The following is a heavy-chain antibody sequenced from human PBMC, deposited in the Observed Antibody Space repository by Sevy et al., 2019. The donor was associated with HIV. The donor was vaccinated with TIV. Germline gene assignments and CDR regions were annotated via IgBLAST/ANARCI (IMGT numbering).Heavy chain of an antibody. D-gene: IGHD3-10*01. CDR1: GFTFSNYW. CDR2: IKPDGSQK. J-gene: IGHJ4*02. CDR3: ARDRRVEYGGSDY. Sequence: GGSPRLSCAASGFTFSNYWMTWVRQAPGKGLEWVANIKPDGSQKYYVDSLKGRFTISRDNAKNSLYLQMGSLTDEDTAVYYCARDRRVEYGGSDYWGQGALVTVSS. V-gene: IGHV3-7*03.